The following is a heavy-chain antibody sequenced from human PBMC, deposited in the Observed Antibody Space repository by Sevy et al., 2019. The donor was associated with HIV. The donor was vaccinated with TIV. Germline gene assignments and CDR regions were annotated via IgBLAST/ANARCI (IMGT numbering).Heavy chain of an antibody. CDR2: IKREFDGGAI. V-gene: IGHV3-15*01. J-gene: IGHJ6*02. CDR1: GFTFSSAW. CDR3: ITDPAYRGYDEEVINYYFYGMDV. D-gene: IGHD5-12*01. Sequence: GGSLRLSCTASGFTFSSAWMSWVRQAPGKGLEWVGRIKREFDGGAIDYAAPVKGRFTSSREDSKNTVYLQMNSLKTEDTAVYYCITDPAYRGYDEEVINYYFYGMDVWGQGTTVTVSS.